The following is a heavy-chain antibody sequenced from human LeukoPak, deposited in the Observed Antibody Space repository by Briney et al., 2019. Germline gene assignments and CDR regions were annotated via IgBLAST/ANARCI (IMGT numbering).Heavy chain of an antibody. Sequence: SETLSLTCTVSGGSISSYYWSWIRQPPGKGLEWIAYISDIGSINYNPSLKSRVTISLDTSKNQFSLKLSSMTAADTAVYYCAGHHPRNTVDFWGQGTLVTVSS. CDR1: GGSISSYY. J-gene: IGHJ4*02. D-gene: IGHD2-8*02. CDR3: AGHHPRNTVDF. V-gene: IGHV4-59*08. CDR2: ISDIGSI.